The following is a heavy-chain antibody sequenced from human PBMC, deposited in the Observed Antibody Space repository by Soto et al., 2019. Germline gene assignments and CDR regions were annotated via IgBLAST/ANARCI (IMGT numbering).Heavy chain of an antibody. D-gene: IGHD2-2*01. J-gene: IGHJ4*02. CDR1: GGTFNNYV. Sequence: SVKVSCKASGGTFNNYVINWVRQAPGQGLEWMAGIIPIFGTPNYAQKFQGRVTITADKSTSTAYMELNSLRSEDMAVYYCAGRCDGTNCLAHFDYWGQGTLVTVSS. CDR2: IIPIFGTP. V-gene: IGHV1-69*06. CDR3: AGRCDGTNCLAHFDY.